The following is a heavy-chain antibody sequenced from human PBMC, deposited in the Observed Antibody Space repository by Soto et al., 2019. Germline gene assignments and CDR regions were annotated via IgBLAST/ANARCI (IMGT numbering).Heavy chain of an antibody. D-gene: IGHD3-16*02. CDR2: IYYSGST. V-gene: IGHV4-31*03. J-gene: IGHJ4*02. Sequence: QVQLQESGPGLVKPSQTLSLTCTVSGGSISSGGYYWSWIRQHPGKGLEWIGYIYYSGSTSYNPSLKSRLTVPVDTSKYQFSLKVSSVTAADTAVYDCARGVIHWGQGTLVTVSS. CDR3: ARGVIH. CDR1: GGSISSGGYY.